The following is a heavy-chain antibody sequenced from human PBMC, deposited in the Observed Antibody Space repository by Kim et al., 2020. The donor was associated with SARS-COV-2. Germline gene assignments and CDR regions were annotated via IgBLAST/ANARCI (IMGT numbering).Heavy chain of an antibody. CDR3: AREYYYDSSGYYYGGTQYYFDY. D-gene: IGHD3-22*01. Sequence: SETLSLTCTVSGGSISSYSWSWIRQPPGKGLEWIGYIYYSGSTNYNPTLKSRVTISVDTSKNQFSLKLSSVTAADTAVYYCAREYYYDSSGYYYGGTQYYFDYWGQGTLVTVSS. CDR2: IYYSGST. J-gene: IGHJ4*02. CDR1: GGSISSYS. V-gene: IGHV4-59*01.